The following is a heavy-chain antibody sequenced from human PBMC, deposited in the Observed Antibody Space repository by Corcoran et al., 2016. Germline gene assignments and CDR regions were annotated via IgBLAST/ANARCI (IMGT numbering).Heavy chain of an antibody. CDR2: IKQDGSEG. J-gene: IGHJ5*01. CDR1: GFTFSSYW. Sequence: EVQLVESGGGLVQPGGSLRRSCAASGFTFSSYWMDWVRQAPGKGLEWVANIKQDGSEGYYVDSVKGRFTISRDNAENSLYLQMNSLKDEDTAMYYCTKSLDSWGQGTLVTVSS. V-gene: IGHV3-7*03. CDR3: TKSLDS.